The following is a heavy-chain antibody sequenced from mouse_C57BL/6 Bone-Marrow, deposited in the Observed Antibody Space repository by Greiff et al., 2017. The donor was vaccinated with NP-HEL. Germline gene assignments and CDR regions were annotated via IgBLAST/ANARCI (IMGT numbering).Heavy chain of an antibody. J-gene: IGHJ2*01. CDR1: GYAFSSSW. D-gene: IGHD2-1*01. CDR3: AIYYGNS. V-gene: IGHV1-82*01. Sequence: VKLMESGPELVKPGASVKISCKASGYAFSSSWMNWVKQRPGKGLEWIGRIYPGDGDTNYNGKFKGTATLTADKSSSTAYMQLSSLTSENSAVYFCAIYYGNSWGQGTTLTVSS. CDR2: IYPGDGDT.